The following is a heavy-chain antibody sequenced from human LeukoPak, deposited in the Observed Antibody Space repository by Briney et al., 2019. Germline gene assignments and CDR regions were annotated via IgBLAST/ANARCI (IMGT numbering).Heavy chain of an antibody. CDR3: ARGRYFDWRYFDY. CDR1: GYTFTSYG. V-gene: IGHV1-18*01. D-gene: IGHD3-9*01. Sequence: GASVKVSCKASGYTFTSYGISWVRQAPGQGLEWMGWISPYNGNTNYAQKLQGRGTMTTDTSTSTASMEMRSLRSDDTAVYYCARGRYFDWRYFDYWGQGTLVTVSS. J-gene: IGHJ4*02. CDR2: ISPYNGNT.